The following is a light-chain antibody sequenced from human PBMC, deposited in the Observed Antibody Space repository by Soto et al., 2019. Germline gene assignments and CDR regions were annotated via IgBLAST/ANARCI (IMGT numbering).Light chain of an antibody. CDR1: QSLLRSNGYNY. CDR3: MQSLHTPYT. J-gene: IGKJ2*01. V-gene: IGKV2-28*01. Sequence: DIVMTQSPLSLPVTPGESASISCRSSQSLLRSNGYNYVDWYFQKPGQSPQLLLYLLSHRASGVTDRFGGSGSGTNFTLRIRRVEAEDVAIYYCMQSLHTPYTFGQGTKLEI. CDR2: LLS.